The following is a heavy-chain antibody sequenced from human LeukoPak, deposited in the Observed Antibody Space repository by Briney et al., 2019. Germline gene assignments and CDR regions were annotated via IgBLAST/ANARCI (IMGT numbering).Heavy chain of an antibody. V-gene: IGHV4-39*01. CDR3: ARLGRFLEWLLSRAPPRLVPY. J-gene: IGHJ4*02. D-gene: IGHD3-3*01. CDR2: IYYSGST. CDR1: GGSISSSSYY. Sequence: KPSETLSLTCTVSGGSISSSSYYWGWIRQPPGKGLEWIGSIYYSGSTYYNPSLKSRVTISVDTSKNQFSLKLSSVTAADTAVYYCARLGRFLEWLLSRAPPRLVPYWGQGTLVTVSS.